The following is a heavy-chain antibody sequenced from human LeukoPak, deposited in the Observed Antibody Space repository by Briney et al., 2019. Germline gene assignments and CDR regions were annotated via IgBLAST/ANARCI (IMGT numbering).Heavy chain of an antibody. CDR2: INQDGSEK. CDR1: GFTFDDYW. J-gene: IGHJ4*02. Sequence: PGGSLRLSCGASGFTFDDYWMSWVRQAPGQGLEWVANINQDGSEKYYLDSAKGRFTISRDNARNSLYLQVNSLRAEDTAVYYCARGGTSGYSSTRHFWGGNYYFDYWGQGSLVTVSP. D-gene: IGHD2-2*01. V-gene: IGHV3-7*01. CDR3: ARGGTSGYSSTRHFWGGNYYFDY.